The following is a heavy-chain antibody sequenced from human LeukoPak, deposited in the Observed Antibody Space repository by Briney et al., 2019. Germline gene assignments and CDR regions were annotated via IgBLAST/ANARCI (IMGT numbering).Heavy chain of an antibody. CDR1: GGSISSYY. CDR3: ARLGGNVRSSAFDI. CDR2: IYYSGST. D-gene: IGHD3-16*01. J-gene: IGHJ3*02. Sequence: SETLSLTCTVSGGSISSYYWSWIRQPPGKGLEWIGYIYYSGSTNYNPSLKSRVTTSVDTSKNQFSLKLSSVTAADTAVYYCARLGGNVRSSAFDIWGQGTMVTVSS. V-gene: IGHV4-59*08.